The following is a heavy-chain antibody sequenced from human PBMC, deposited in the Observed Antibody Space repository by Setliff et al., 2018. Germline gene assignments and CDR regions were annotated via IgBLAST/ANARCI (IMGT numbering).Heavy chain of an antibody. Sequence: PSETLSLTCTVSGGSISSSRYYWGWIRQPPGKGLEWIGSIYYSGSTYYNPSLKSRVTISVDTSKNQFSLKLSSVTAADTAVYYCARDPLRVVVTSDAFDIWGQGTMVT. CDR3: ARDPLRVVVTSDAFDI. J-gene: IGHJ3*02. CDR2: IYYSGST. CDR1: GGSISSSRYY. D-gene: IGHD3-22*01. V-gene: IGHV4-39*07.